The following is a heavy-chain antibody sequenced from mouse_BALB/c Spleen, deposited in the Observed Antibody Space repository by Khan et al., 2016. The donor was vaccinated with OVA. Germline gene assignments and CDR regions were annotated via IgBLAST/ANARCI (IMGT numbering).Heavy chain of an antibody. CDR2: IWSAGST. CDR1: GFSLTNYS. CDR3: ARRGYDDRRGALFAY. D-gene: IGHD2-3*01. V-gene: IGHV2-2*02. J-gene: IGHJ3*01. Sequence: QVQLQQSGPGLVQPSQSLSITCTVSGFSLTNYSVHWVRQSPGKGLEWLGVIWSAGSTDYNAAFISRLTIRNDNSRSQVFFKLNSLQPNDTAIYXCARRGYDDRRGALFAYWGQGTLVTVSA.